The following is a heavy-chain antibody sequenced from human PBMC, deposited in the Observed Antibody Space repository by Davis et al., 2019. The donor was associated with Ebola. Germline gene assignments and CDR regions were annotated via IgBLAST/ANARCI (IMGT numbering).Heavy chain of an antibody. Sequence: MPSETLSLTCAVYGGSFSGYYWSWIRQPPGKGLEWIGEINHSGSTNYNPSLKSRVTISVDTSKNQFSLKLSSVTAADTAVYYCARLIGEYSSSPRAFDIWGQGTMVTVSS. D-gene: IGHD6-6*01. CDR2: INHSGST. CDR3: ARLIGEYSSSPRAFDI. J-gene: IGHJ3*02. CDR1: GGSFSGYY. V-gene: IGHV4-34*01.